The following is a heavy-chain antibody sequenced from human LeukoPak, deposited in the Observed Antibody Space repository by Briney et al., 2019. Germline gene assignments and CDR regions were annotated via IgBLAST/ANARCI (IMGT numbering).Heavy chain of an antibody. Sequence: GGSLRLSCAASGFTFTDFYMSWIRQAPGKGLEWVLYISSSGTTIYYADSVMGRFTISRDNAKNSLYLQMNSLRAVDTAVYYCARALTGFIPGNWGQGTLVTVSS. CDR3: ARALTGFIPGN. V-gene: IGHV3-11*01. CDR2: ISSSGTTI. J-gene: IGHJ4*02. CDR1: GFTFTDFY. D-gene: IGHD3-9*01.